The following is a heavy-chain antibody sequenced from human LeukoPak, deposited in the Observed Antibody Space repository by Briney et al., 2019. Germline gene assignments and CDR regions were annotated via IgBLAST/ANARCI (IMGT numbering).Heavy chain of an antibody. J-gene: IGHJ4*02. Sequence: SGTLSLTCGVSGGSISSTNWWTWVRQPPGEGLEWIGEVHLSGRTNYNPSLESRVTMSVDTSENHISLKLTSVTAADTAVYYCAREGGPYRPLDYSGQGTLVTVSS. V-gene: IGHV4-4*02. CDR1: GGSISSTNW. CDR2: VHLSGRT. CDR3: AREGGPYRPLDY.